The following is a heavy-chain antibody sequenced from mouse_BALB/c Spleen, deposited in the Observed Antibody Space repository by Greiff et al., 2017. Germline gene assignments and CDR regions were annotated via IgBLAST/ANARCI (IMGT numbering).Heavy chain of an antibody. Sequence: EVKLMESGGGLVQPGGSRKLSCAASGFTFSSFGMHWVRQAPEKGLEWVAYISSGSSTIYYADTVKGRFTISRDNPKNTLFLQMTSLRSEDTAMYYCARERAYYGNEVDYWGQGTTLTVSS. V-gene: IGHV5-17*02. CDR2: ISSGSSTI. CDR1: GFTFSSFG. CDR3: ARERAYYGNEVDY. J-gene: IGHJ2*01. D-gene: IGHD2-10*01.